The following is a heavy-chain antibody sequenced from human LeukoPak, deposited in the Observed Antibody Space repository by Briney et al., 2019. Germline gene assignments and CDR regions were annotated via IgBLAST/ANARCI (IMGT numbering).Heavy chain of an antibody. CDR1: GYSFTTYW. CDR3: ARVIHLGELSLYDY. D-gene: IGHD3-16*02. J-gene: IGHJ4*02. V-gene: IGHV5-10-1*01. Sequence: GESLRISCKGSGYSFTTYWITWVRQMPGKGLEWMGMIDPSDSYTNYSPSFQGHVTISADKSISTAYLQWSSLKASDTAMYYCARVIHLGELSLYDYWGQGTLVTVSS. CDR2: IDPSDSYT.